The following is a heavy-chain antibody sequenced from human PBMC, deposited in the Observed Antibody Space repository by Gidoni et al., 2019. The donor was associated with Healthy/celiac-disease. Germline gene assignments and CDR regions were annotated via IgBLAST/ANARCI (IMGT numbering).Heavy chain of an antibody. Sequence: QVQLVESGLCVVPPWTSLRLSFAASGFTFSRYGMHWARQAQGRGLEWVAVIWDDGRNNYYEDSVKGRVTISRDNSKNTLYLQRNSLRAEDTAVYYCARDAYNWNYQDYWGQGTLVNVS. CDR1: GFTFSRYG. CDR3: ARDAYNWNYQDY. V-gene: IGHV3-33*01. CDR2: IWDDGRNN. D-gene: IGHD1-7*01. J-gene: IGHJ4*02.